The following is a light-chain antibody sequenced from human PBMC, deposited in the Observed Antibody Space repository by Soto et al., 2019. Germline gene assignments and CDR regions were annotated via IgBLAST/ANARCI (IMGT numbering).Light chain of an antibody. J-gene: IGKJ1*01. CDR2: GAS. V-gene: IGKV3-15*01. CDR3: QHYNNWPPWT. CDR1: QSISTN. Sequence: IVMTQSPVTRSVSPGERATLSCRASQSISTNLAWYPQKPGQAPRLLIYGASTRATGIPARFSGGGSGTEFTLTISSLQSEDFAVYYCQHYNNWPPWTFGQGTKVETK.